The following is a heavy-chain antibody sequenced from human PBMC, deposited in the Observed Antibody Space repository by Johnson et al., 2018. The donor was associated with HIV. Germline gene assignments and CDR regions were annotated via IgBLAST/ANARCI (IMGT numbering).Heavy chain of an antibody. CDR1: GFTVNSNY. CDR3: AREWEQQQPGAFDS. Sequence: EVQLVESGGGLVQPGGSLRLSCAASGFTVNSNYINWVRQAPGKGLECVSGIYSGGRTYYADSVEGRFTISRDTSKNTLYLQMNSVRAEDTAGYFCAREWEQQQPGAFDSWGQGTMVTVSS. V-gene: IGHV3-66*01. D-gene: IGHD6-13*01. CDR2: IYSGGRT. J-gene: IGHJ3*02.